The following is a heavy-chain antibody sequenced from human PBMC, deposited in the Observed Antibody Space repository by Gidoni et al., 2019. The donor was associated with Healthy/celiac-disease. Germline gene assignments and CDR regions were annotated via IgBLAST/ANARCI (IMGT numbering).Heavy chain of an antibody. Sequence: EVQLLESGGGLVQPGGSLRLSCAASGFTFSSYAMRWVRQAPGKGLEWVSAISGSGGSTYYADSVKGRFTISRDNSKNTLYLQMNSLRAEDTAVYYCAKDQRYCSGGSCYSGAFDIWGQGTMVTVSS. CDR2: ISGSGGST. D-gene: IGHD2-15*01. CDR3: AKDQRYCSGGSCYSGAFDI. CDR1: GFTFSSYA. J-gene: IGHJ3*02. V-gene: IGHV3-23*01.